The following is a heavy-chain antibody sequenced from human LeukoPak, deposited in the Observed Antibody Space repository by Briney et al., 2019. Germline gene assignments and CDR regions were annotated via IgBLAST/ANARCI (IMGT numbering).Heavy chain of an antibody. V-gene: IGHV3-21*01. CDR3: VRAVEYYYDSSGYAVDY. D-gene: IGHD3-22*01. Sequence: PGGSLRLSCAAPGFTFSNYAMSWVRQAPGKGLEWVSSISSSSSNIYYADSVTGRFTISRDNAKNSLYLQMNSLRAEDTAVYYCVRAVEYYYDSSGYAVDYWGQGTLVTVSS. CDR1: GFTFSNYA. J-gene: IGHJ4*02. CDR2: ISSSSSNI.